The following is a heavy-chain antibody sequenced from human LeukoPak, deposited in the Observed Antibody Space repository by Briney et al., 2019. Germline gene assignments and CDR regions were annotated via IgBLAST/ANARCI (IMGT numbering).Heavy chain of an antibody. CDR1: GFMFDDYG. D-gene: IGHD2-2*01. CDR2: INWNGGRT. CDR3: ARVGGPADPVGY. J-gene: IGHJ4*02. Sequence: PGGSLRLSCAASGFMFDDYGMSWVRQAPGKGLEWVSGINWNGGRTGYADSVKGRFTISRDNAKNSLYLQMNSLRAEDTAVYYCARVGGPADPVGYWGQGTLVTVSS. V-gene: IGHV3-20*04.